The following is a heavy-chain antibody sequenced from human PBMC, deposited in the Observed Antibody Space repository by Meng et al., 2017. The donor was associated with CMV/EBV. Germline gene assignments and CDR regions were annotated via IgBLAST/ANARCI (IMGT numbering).Heavy chain of an antibody. CDR2: INHSGST. Sequence: QGQIQPGGEGLLKPSETLCPSWAVYGGSLSGYYCGWIRQPPGKGLEWIGEINHSGSTNYNPSLKSRVTISVDTSKNQFSLKLSSVTAADTAVYYCARGGNWFDPWGQGTLVTVSS. CDR1: GGSLSGYY. CDR3: ARGGNWFDP. J-gene: IGHJ5*02. V-gene: IGHV4-34*01.